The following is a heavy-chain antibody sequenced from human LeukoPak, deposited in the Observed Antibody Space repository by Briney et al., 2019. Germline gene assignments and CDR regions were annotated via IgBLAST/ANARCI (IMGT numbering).Heavy chain of an antibody. CDR3: ARLYYGSGSYLNYYMDV. CDR1: GFTFSSYS. V-gene: IGHV3-21*01. D-gene: IGHD3-10*01. J-gene: IGHJ6*03. Sequence: GGSLRLSCAASGFTFSSYSVNWVRQAPGKGLEWVSSINSNSGNIQYADSVTGRFTVSRDNAKNSLSLQMNSLRAEDTAVYYCARLYYGSGSYLNYYMDVWGKGTTVIVSS. CDR2: INSNSGNI.